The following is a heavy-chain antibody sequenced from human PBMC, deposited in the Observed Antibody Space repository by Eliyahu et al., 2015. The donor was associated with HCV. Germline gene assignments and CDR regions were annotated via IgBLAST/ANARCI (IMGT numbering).Heavy chain of an antibody. J-gene: IGHJ5*02. CDR3: ARPVISQPRRGWFDP. CDR2: IYYSGST. V-gene: IGHV4-39*01. D-gene: IGHD3-22*01. Sequence: WIGSIYYSGSTYYNPSLKSRVTISVDTSKNQFSLKLSSVTAADTAVYYCARPVISQPRRGWFDPWGQGTLVTVSS.